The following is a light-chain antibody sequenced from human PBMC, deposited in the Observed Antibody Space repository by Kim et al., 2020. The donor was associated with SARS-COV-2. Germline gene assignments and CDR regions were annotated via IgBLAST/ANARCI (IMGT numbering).Light chain of an antibody. V-gene: IGLV3-19*01. J-gene: IGLJ2*01. CDR2: GRN. CDR1: SLRSYY. Sequence: VALGQTVRITGQGDSLRSYYATWYQQRPRQAPVLVIYGRNNRPSGIPDRFSGSSSGNTASLTISGAQAEDEADFYCQSRDSGGNVLFGGGTQLTVL. CDR3: QSRDSGGNVL.